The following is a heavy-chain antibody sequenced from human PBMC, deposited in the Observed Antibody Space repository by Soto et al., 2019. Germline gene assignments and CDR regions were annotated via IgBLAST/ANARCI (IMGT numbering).Heavy chain of an antibody. Sequence: QGQLVQSGGEAKKPGASVKVSCKASGYTFTRYGISWVRQAPGQGLEWMGWISGYNGDTNYAQKFQGRVTMTIDTSXGTAYMELRSLTSDDTAVYYCAKNGQPPYYYYGMDVWGQGTTVTVSS. CDR3: AKNGQPPYYYYGMDV. D-gene: IGHD2-8*01. V-gene: IGHV1-18*01. CDR2: ISGYNGDT. J-gene: IGHJ6*02. CDR1: GYTFTRYG.